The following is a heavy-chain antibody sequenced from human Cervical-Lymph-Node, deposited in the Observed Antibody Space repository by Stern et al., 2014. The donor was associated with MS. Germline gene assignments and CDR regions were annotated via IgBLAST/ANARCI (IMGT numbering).Heavy chain of an antibody. CDR1: GFSLSTTAEG. CDR2: VYWDDDK. Sequence: QVTLRESGPTLVKPTQTLTLTCTFSGFSLSTTAEGVGWIRQPPGKALEWLALVYWDDDKRYNPSLQSRLTITKDTSKNQVVLTVTNVDPVDTATYYCAHRRTNSRSSKYFDLWGRGTLVTVSS. D-gene: IGHD6-6*01. CDR3: AHRRTNSRSSKYFDL. V-gene: IGHV2-5*02. J-gene: IGHJ2*01.